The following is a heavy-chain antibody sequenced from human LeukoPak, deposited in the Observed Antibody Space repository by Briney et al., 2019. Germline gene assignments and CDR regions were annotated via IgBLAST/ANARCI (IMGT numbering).Heavy chain of an antibody. CDR3: ARHLPAGNTNFDY. J-gene: IGHJ4*02. CDR2: INHSGST. V-gene: IGHV4-34*01. CDR1: GGSFSGYY. D-gene: IGHD6-19*01. Sequence: PSETLSLTCAVYGGSFSGYYWSWIRQPPGKGLEWIGEINHSGSTNYNPSLKSRITISVDTSKNQFSLKLSSVTAADTAVYYCARHLPAGNTNFDYWGQGTLVTVSS.